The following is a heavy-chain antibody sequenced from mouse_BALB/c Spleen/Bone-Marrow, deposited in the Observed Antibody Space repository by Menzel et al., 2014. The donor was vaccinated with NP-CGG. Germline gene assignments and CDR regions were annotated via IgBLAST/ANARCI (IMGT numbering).Heavy chain of an antibody. J-gene: IGHJ4*01. V-gene: IGHV2-6*02. CDR1: GFSLTSYG. CDR3: ARNRYGAMHY. D-gene: IGHD2-14*01. Sequence: QVHVKQSGPGLVAPSQSLSITCTVSGFSLTSYGVHWVRQPPGKGLEWLVVIWSDGSTTYNSALKSRLSISKDNSKSQVFKKMDSLQTYTTAMHDAARNRYGAMHYKGLGTTVTESS. CDR2: IWSDGST.